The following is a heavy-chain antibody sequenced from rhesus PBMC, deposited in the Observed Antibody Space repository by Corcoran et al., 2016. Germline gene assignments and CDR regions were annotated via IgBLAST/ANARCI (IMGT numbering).Heavy chain of an antibody. D-gene: IGHD4-29*01. V-gene: IGHV4-73*01. CDR1: GGSISGYY. J-gene: IGHJ2*01. CDR3: ARLPGGSNYWYFDI. Sequence: QVKLQPWGEGLVKPSETLSLTCAVYGGSISGYYWRWIRQPPGKGLEWIGNIDCNSASTNYNPSLKNRVTISSDSSKNHFSLKLSSVTASDPAVYYCARLPGGSNYWYFDIWGPGTPITISS. CDR2: IDCNSAST.